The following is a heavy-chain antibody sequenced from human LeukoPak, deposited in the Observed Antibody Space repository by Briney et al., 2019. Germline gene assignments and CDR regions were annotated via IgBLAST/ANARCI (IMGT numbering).Heavy chain of an antibody. Sequence: GGSLRLSCAASGFTFSSYSMNWVRQAPGKGLQWVSAISGRGDNTYYADSVRGRFTISRDNSKNTLYLQMNSLRAEDTAVYYCAKHLALVGATTTYDYWGQGTLVIVSS. D-gene: IGHD1-26*01. V-gene: IGHV3-23*01. CDR3: AKHLALVGATTTYDY. CDR1: GFTFSSYS. J-gene: IGHJ4*02. CDR2: ISGRGDNT.